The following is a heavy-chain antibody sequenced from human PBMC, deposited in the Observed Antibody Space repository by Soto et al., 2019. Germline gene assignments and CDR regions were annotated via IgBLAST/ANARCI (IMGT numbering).Heavy chain of an antibody. D-gene: IGHD5-18*01. CDR3: AKASQLWSYFDY. V-gene: IGHV3-23*01. CDR1: RVTFSSYA. J-gene: IGHJ4*02. Sequence: EVQLLESGGGLVQPWGSRRLSGVASRVTFSSYAMTWVRQAPGKGVVWVSTIRGSGGRTYYADSVKGRFTISRDNSKNTLYLQMNSLRAEHTAVYYCAKASQLWSYFDYWGQGTLATVSS. CDR2: IRGSGGRT.